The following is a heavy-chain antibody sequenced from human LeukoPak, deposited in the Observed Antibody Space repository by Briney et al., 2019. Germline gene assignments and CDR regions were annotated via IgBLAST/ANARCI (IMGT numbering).Heavy chain of an antibody. CDR3: AKDDSPGKEWLEVIDY. D-gene: IGHD3-3*01. CDR2: IRYDGSNK. Sequence: GGSLRLSCAASGFTFSSYGMHWVRQAPGKGLEWVAFIRYDGSNKYYADSVKGRFTISRDNSKNTLYLQMNSLRAEDTAVYYCAKDDSPGKEWLEVIDYWGQGTLVTVSS. CDR1: GFTFSSYG. J-gene: IGHJ4*02. V-gene: IGHV3-30*02.